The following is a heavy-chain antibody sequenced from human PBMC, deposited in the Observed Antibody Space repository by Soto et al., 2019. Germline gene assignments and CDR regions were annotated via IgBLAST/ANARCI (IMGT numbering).Heavy chain of an antibody. Sequence: EVQLLESGGGLVQPGGSLRLSCAASGFTFNNYAMTWGRQAPGKGLEWVSAISGGGDTTSYADSVKGRCTVSRDGSKNTLYLQMSSLRAEDTALYYCAKGRGGSGSLTPRVDFWGQGTLVTVSS. CDR3: AKGRGGSGSLTPRVDF. CDR2: ISGGGDTT. V-gene: IGHV3-23*01. J-gene: IGHJ4*02. CDR1: GFTFNNYA. D-gene: IGHD3-10*01.